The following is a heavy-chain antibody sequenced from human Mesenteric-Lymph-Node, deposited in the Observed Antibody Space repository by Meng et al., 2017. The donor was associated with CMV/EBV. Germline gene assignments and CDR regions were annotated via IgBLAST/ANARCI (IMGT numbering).Heavy chain of an antibody. CDR1: GYTFTGYY. J-gene: IGHJ4*02. CDR2: INPNTGDT. V-gene: IGHV1-2*02. D-gene: IGHD4-11*01. CDR3: ARPDYHNYQIDC. Sequence: ASVKVSCKASGYTFTGYYIHWVRQAPGQGLEWMGWINPNTGDTNYAQKFQGRVTMTRDTSINTSYMELSILKSDDTAVYYCARPDYHNYQIDCWGQGTLVTVSS.